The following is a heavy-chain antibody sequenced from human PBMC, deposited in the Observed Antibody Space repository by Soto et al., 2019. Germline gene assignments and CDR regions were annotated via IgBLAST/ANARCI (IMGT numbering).Heavy chain of an antibody. D-gene: IGHD3-10*01. J-gene: IGHJ6*02. V-gene: IGHV3-9*01. Sequence: GGSLRLSCAASGFTFDDYAMHWVRQAPGKGLEWVSGISWNSGSIGYADSVKGRFTISRDNAKNSLYLQMNSLRAEDTALYYCAKDMGALFPCMGYYYGSGSRCGMDVWGQGTTVTVSS. CDR2: ISWNSGSI. CDR1: GFTFDDYA. CDR3: AKDMGALFPCMGYYYGSGSRCGMDV.